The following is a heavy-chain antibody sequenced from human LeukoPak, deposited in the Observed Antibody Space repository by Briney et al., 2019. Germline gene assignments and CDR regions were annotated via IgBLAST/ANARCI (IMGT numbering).Heavy chain of an antibody. CDR3: ANKRVAAAELYFDY. J-gene: IGHJ4*02. V-gene: IGHV3-11*01. D-gene: IGHD6-13*01. CDR1: GFTFSDYY. Sequence: GGSLRLSCAASGFTFSDYYMSWLRQAPGKGLEWVSYISSSGSTIYYADSVKGRFTISRDNAKNSLYLQMNSLRAEDTAVYYCANKRVAAAELYFDYWGQGTLVTVSS. CDR2: ISSSGSTI.